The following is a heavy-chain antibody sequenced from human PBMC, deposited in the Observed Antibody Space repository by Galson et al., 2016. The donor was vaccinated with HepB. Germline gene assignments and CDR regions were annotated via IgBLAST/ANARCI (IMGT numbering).Heavy chain of an antibody. D-gene: IGHD2-2*01. V-gene: IGHV4-34*01. CDR2: INHSGST. J-gene: IGHJ6*02. CDR1: GGSFSGYQ. CDR3: ARNFRSCTPTSCCYFYAMDV. Sequence: SETLSLTCAVSGGSFSGYQWSWIRQSPGKGLDWIGEINHSGSTSYNPSLKSRVAISVDTSKNLFSLSLSSVIAADTAVYYCARNFRSCTPTSCCYFYAMDVWGQGTTVAVSS.